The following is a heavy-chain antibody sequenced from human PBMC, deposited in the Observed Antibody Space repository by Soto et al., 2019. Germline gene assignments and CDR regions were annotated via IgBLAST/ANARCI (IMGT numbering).Heavy chain of an antibody. D-gene: IGHD3-16*01. V-gene: IGHV3-30-3*01. CDR3: ARDTGGVTVFLGMDV. J-gene: IGHJ6*02. CDR2: ISYDGSNK. Sequence: VQLVESGGGVVQPGRSLRLSCAASGFTFSSYAMHWVRQAPGKGLEWVAVISYDGSNKYYADSVKGRFTISRDNSKNTLYLQMNSLRAEDTAVYYCARDTGGVTVFLGMDVWGQGTTVTVSS. CDR1: GFTFSSYA.